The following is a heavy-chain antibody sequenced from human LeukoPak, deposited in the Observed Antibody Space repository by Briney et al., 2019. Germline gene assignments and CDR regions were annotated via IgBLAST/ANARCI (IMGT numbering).Heavy chain of an antibody. Sequence: PSETLSLTCTVSGGSISSSSYYWGWIRQPPGKGLEWIGNIYYSGSTYYNPSLKSRVTISVDTSKNQFSLKLSSVTAADTAVYYCARMGVVYYYYYMDVWGKGTTVTISS. V-gene: IGHV4-39*07. CDR1: GGSISSSSYY. CDR3: ARMGVVYYYYYMDV. D-gene: IGHD1-26*01. CDR2: IYYSGST. J-gene: IGHJ6*03.